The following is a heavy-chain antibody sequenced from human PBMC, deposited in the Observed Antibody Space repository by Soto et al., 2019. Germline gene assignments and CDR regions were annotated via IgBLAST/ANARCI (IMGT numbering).Heavy chain of an antibody. V-gene: IGHV5-51*01. Sequence: PGESLKISCKGSGYSFTSYWIGWVRQMPGKGLEWMGIIYPGDSDTRYSPYFQGQVTISADKSISTAYLQWSSLKASDTAMYYCARQATIYYYGMDVWGQGTTVTVSS. CDR3: ARQATIYYYGMDV. CDR2: IYPGDSDT. J-gene: IGHJ6*02. CDR1: GYSFTSYW.